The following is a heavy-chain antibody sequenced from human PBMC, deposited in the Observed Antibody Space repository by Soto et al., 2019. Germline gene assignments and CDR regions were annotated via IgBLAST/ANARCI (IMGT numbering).Heavy chain of an antibody. J-gene: IGHJ4*02. CDR1: GYTFTSYG. V-gene: IGHV1-18*04. CDR3: ARSALGYSGYDYWSFDY. Sequence: ASVKVSCKASGYTFTSYGISWVRQAPGQGLEWMGWISAYNCNTNYAQKLQGRVTMTTDTSTSTAYMELRSLRSDDTAVYYCARSALGYSGYDYWSFDYSGQGTLVTLSS. CDR2: ISAYNCNT. D-gene: IGHD5-12*01.